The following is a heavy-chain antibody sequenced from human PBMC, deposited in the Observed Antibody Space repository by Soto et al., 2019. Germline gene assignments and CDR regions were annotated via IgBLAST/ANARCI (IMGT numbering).Heavy chain of an antibody. CDR1: GYTFATST. J-gene: IGHJ4*02. D-gene: IGHD4-17*01. CDR2: IKAYSGNT. CDR3: AIADYGDDDY. V-gene: IGHV1-18*01. Sequence: GFGAKKPGASVKVSCKASGYTFATSTISWLRQAPGQGPEWMGWIKAYSGNTNYAQKLQGRLTMTTDTSTSTAYMELRSLTTDDTAIYYCAIADYGDDDYWGQGTLVTVSS.